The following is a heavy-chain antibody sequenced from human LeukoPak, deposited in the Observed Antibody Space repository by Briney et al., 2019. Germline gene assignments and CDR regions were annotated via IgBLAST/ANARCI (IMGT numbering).Heavy chain of an antibody. V-gene: IGHV4-59*08. J-gene: IGHJ4*02. CDR3: ARHEGKLWFGETAMNY. CDR2: MSYRGTT. Sequence: PSETLSLTCTVSGGSISSYSWSWVRQPPGKGLEWIAYMSYRGTTNYNPSLKSRVTISVDTSKKQFSLKLSSVTAADTAVYYCARHEGKLWFGETAMNYWGQGTLVTVSS. D-gene: IGHD3-10*01. CDR1: GGSISSYS.